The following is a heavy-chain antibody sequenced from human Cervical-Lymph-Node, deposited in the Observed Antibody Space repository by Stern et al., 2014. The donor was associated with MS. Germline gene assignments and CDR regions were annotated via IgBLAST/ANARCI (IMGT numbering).Heavy chain of an antibody. V-gene: IGHV3-23*04. Sequence: VQLVESGGGLVQPGGSLRLSCAASGFKFSAYAMSWVRQAPGEGLEWVSSITLRGGITFYAYSVQGRFTISRDNSKNTLYLQMNSLRAEDTAVYYCAKDRELVVVTFDSWGQGTLVTVSS. D-gene: IGHD2-15*01. CDR2: ITLRGGIT. J-gene: IGHJ4*02. CDR1: GFKFSAYA. CDR3: AKDRELVVVTFDS.